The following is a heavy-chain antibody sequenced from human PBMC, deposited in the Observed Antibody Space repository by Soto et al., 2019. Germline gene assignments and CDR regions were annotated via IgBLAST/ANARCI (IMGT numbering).Heavy chain of an antibody. Sequence: SVKVSCKASGYTFTGYFMHWVRQAPGQGLEWMGGIIPIFGTANYAQKFQGRVTITADESTSTAYMELSSLRSEDTAVYYCATITIFGVVPYGMDVWGQGTTVTVS. CDR2: IIPIFGTA. CDR3: ATITIFGVVPYGMDV. CDR1: GYTFTGYF. D-gene: IGHD3-3*01. J-gene: IGHJ6*02. V-gene: IGHV1-69*13.